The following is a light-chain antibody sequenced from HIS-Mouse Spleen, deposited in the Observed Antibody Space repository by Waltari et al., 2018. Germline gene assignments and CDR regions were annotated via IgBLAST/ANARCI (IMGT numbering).Light chain of an antibody. CDR1: QSISSW. Sequence: DIQMTQSPSTLSASVGDRVTITCRASQSISSWLAWYQQKPGKAPKLLIYKASSLESGGPSRFSCSGSGTEFTLTISSLQPDDFATYYCQQYNSYPYTFGQGTKLEIK. CDR3: QQYNSYPYT. CDR2: KAS. V-gene: IGKV1-5*03. J-gene: IGKJ2*01.